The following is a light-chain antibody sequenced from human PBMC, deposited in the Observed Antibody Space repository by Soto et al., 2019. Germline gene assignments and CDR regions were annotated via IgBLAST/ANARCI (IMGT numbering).Light chain of an antibody. CDR1: QTVGKNY. Sequence: VIPHSPATLSVAPGARASLSGRASQTVGKNYLAWYQQRPGEAPRLLIHGASSRATGIPDRFSGSGSGTEFTLTICRLEPEDFAVYYCEQYASLPRMFGQGTKVDIK. J-gene: IGKJ1*01. CDR2: GAS. CDR3: EQYASLPRM. V-gene: IGKV3-20*01.